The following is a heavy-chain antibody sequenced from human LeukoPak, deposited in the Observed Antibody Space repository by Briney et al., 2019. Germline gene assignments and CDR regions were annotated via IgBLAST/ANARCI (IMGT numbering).Heavy chain of an antibody. D-gene: IGHD6-6*01. CDR1: GGTFSSYA. CDR3: ARMTLAARRGKYYYYYYMDV. CDR2: IIPIFGTA. J-gene: IGHJ6*03. V-gene: IGHV1-69*05. Sequence: SVKVSCKASGGTFSSYAISWVRQAPGQGLEWMGGIIPIFGTANYAQKFQGRVTITTDESTSTAYMELSSLRSEDTAVYYCARMTLAARRGKYYYYYYMDVWGKGTTVTVSS.